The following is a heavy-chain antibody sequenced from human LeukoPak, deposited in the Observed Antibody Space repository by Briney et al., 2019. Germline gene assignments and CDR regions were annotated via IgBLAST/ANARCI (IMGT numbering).Heavy chain of an antibody. D-gene: IGHD6-19*01. CDR1: GFTFSSYS. V-gene: IGHV3-21*01. CDR3: ARDVTVAEDY. J-gene: IGHJ4*02. CDR2: ISSSSSYI. Sequence: AGSLRLSCAASGFTFSSYSMNWVRQAPGKGLEWVSSISSSSSYIYYADSVKGRFTISRDNAKNSLYLQMNSLRAEDTAVYYCARDVTVAEDYWGQGTLVTVSS.